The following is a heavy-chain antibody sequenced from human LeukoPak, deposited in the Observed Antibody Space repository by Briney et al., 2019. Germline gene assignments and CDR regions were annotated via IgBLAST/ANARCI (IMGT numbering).Heavy chain of an antibody. CDR3: ARDEITMKVVAMWAFDI. CDR2: ISGSGGST. Sequence: PGGSLRLSCAASGFTFSSYGMSWVRQAPGKGLEWVSAISGSGGSTYYAGSVKGRFTISRDNAKNSLYLQMNSLRAEDTAIYYCARDEITMKVVAMWAFDIWGQGTMVTVSS. D-gene: IGHD3-22*01. V-gene: IGHV3-23*01. CDR1: GFTFSSYG. J-gene: IGHJ3*02.